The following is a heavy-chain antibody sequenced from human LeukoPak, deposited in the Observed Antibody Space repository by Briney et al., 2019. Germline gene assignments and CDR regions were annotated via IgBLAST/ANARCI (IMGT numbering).Heavy chain of an antibody. D-gene: IGHD3-3*01. V-gene: IGHV4-38-2*02. J-gene: IGHJ4*02. CDR1: GYSISSGDY. CDR2: IYQNGRT. Sequence: SETLSLTCTVSGYSISSGDYWGWIRQPPGKGLEWIGNIYQNGRTYYNPSLKSRVTISVDTSKNQFSLKLSSVTAADTAVYYCARASPHYDFWSGPYKGLFDYWGQGTLVTVSS. CDR3: ARASPHYDFWSGPYKGLFDY.